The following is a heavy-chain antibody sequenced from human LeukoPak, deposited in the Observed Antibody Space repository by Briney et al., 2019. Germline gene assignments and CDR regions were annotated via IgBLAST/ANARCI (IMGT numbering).Heavy chain of an antibody. CDR1: GGTFSSYA. J-gene: IGHJ6*02. V-gene: IGHV1-69*01. D-gene: IGHD1-26*01. CDR3: ARDPGHGATVDYYYGMDV. CDR2: IIPIFGTA. Sequence: ASVKVSCKASGGTFSSYAISWVRQAPGQGLEWMGGIIPIFGTANYAQKFQGRVTITADESTSTAYMELSSLRSEDTAVYYCARDPGHGATVDYYYGMDVWGQGTTVTVSS.